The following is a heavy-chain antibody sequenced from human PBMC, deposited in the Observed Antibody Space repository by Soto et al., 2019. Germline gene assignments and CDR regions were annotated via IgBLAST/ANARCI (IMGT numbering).Heavy chain of an antibody. J-gene: IGHJ4*02. CDR1: GGTFSSYA. CDR3: ARDQSYCSGGSCYSALNNFDY. Sequence: GASVKVSGKASGGTFSSYAIGWVRQAPGQGLEWMGGIIPIFGTANYAQKFQGRVTITADKSTSTAYMELSSLRSEDTAVYYCARDQSYCSGGSCYSALNNFDYWGQGTLVTVSS. V-gene: IGHV1-69*06. D-gene: IGHD2-15*01. CDR2: IIPIFGTA.